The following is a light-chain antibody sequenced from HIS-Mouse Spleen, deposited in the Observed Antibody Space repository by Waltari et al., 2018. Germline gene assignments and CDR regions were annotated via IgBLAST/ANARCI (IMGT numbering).Light chain of an antibody. CDR3: QSYDSSLSGSWV. CDR2: GNS. V-gene: IGLV1-40*01. CDR1: SSTTGAGYD. Sequence: QSVLTQPPSVSGAPGQSVPISCTGSSSTTGAGYDVHWYQQLPGTAPKLLIYGNSNRPSGVPDRFSGSKSGTSASLAITGLQAEDEADYYCQSYDSSLSGSWVFGGGTKLTVL. J-gene: IGLJ3*02.